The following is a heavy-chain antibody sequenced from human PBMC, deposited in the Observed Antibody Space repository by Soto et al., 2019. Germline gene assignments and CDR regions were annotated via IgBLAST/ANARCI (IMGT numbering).Heavy chain of an antibody. CDR3: ARLWGRGEWLSSLTPEYYFDY. CDR2: IYHSGST. V-gene: IGHV4-4*02. J-gene: IGHJ4*02. D-gene: IGHD3-3*01. CDR1: GGSISSSNW. Sequence: SETLSLTCAVSGGSISSSNWWSWVRQPPGKGLEWIGEIYHSGSTNYNPSLKSRVTISVDKSKNQFSLKLSSVTAADTAVYYCARLWGRGEWLSSLTPEYYFDYWGQGTLVTVSS.